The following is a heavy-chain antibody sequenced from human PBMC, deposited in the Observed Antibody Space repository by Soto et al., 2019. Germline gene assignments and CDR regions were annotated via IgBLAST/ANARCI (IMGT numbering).Heavy chain of an antibody. CDR1: GGSVSSGSFY. D-gene: IGHD3-22*01. CDR2: VYYSGST. Sequence: LSLTCTVSGGSVSSGSFYWTWIRQPPGKGLEWIGCVYYSGSTNYNPSLKSRVTISVDTSKNQFSLKLSSVTAADTAVYYCARASYYYDRSGYTYFDFWGQGALVTVSS. CDR3: ARASYYYDRSGYTYFDF. V-gene: IGHV4-61*01. J-gene: IGHJ4*02.